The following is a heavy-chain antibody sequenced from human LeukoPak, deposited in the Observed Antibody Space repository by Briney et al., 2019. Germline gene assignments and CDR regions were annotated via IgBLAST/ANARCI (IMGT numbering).Heavy chain of an antibody. D-gene: IGHD4-17*01. J-gene: IGHJ5*02. CDR3: ARVGYGDYDRDWFDP. CDR2: ISAYNGNT. V-gene: IGHV1-18*01. Sequence: ASVKVSCKASGYTFTSYGISWVRQAPGQGLEWMGWISAYNGNTNYAQKLQGRVTTTTDTSTSTAYMELRSLRSDDTAVYYCARVGYGDYDRDWFDPWGQGTLVTVSS. CDR1: GYTFTSYG.